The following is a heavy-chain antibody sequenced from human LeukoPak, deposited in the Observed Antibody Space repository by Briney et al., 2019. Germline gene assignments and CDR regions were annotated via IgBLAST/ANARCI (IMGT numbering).Heavy chain of an antibody. CDR2: IYASGST. J-gene: IGHJ4*02. Sequence: SQTLSLTCTVSGGSLSSGSDYWSWIRQSAGKGLEWIGRIYASGSTNYNPSLKSRVTISVDTSKNQFSLKMNSMTAADTAVYYCASSVDIVTAAGNYWGQGTLVTVSS. D-gene: IGHD5-12*01. CDR3: ASSVDIVTAAGNY. CDR1: GGSLSSGSDY. V-gene: IGHV4-61*02.